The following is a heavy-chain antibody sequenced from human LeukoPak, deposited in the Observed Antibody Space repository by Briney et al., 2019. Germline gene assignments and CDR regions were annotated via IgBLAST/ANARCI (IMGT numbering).Heavy chain of an antibody. Sequence: SETLSLTCTVSGGSISSSSYYWGWIRQPPGKGLEWIGSIYYSGSTYYNPSLKSRVTISVDTSKNQFSLKLSSVTAADTAVYYCARDRIRVEMATITGWFDPWGQGTLVTVSS. CDR3: ARDRIRVEMATITGWFDP. J-gene: IGHJ5*02. CDR1: GGSISSSSYY. D-gene: IGHD5-24*01. CDR2: IYYSGST. V-gene: IGHV4-39*02.